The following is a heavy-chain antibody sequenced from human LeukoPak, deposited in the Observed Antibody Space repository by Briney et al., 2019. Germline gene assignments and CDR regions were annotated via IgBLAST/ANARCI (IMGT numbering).Heavy chain of an antibody. D-gene: IGHD2-15*01. CDR1: GGTFSSYA. J-gene: IGHJ6*02. V-gene: IGHV1-69*13. Sequence: SVKVSCKASGGTFSSYAISWVRQAPGQGLEWMGGIIPIFGTANYAQKFQGRVTITADESTSTAYMELSSLRSEDTAVYYCASDCSGGSCYSQNDYYYYGMDVWGQGTTVTVSS. CDR2: IIPIFGTA. CDR3: ASDCSGGSCYSQNDYYYYGMDV.